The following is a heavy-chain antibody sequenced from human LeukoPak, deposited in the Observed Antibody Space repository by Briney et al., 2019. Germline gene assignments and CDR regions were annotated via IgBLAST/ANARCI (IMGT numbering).Heavy chain of an antibody. Sequence: GGPLRLSCSASGLPYSRHAMSGLRHPPGKSLEGVSSISGSGGTTYYADSVKGRFTISRDNSKDTLYLQMDSVRDGDTAVYYCAKGSGYCSSTRCYPLDYWGQGTLATVSS. J-gene: IGHJ4*02. D-gene: IGHD2-2*01. CDR3: AKGSGYCSSTRCYPLDY. CDR2: ISGSGGTT. V-gene: IGHV3-23*01. CDR1: GLPYSRHA.